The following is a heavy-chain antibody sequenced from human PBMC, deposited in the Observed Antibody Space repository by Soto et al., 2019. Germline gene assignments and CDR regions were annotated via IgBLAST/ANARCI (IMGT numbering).Heavy chain of an antibody. CDR2: IYYSGST. J-gene: IGHJ3*02. CDR3: ARRYGSSFDI. CDR1: GGSISSYY. V-gene: IGHV4-59*08. D-gene: IGHD3-10*01. Sequence: SETLSLTCTVAGGSISSYYWSWIRQPPGKGLEWIGYIYYSGSTNYNPSLKSRVTISVDTSKNQFSLKLSSVTAADTAVYYCARRYGSSFDIWGQGTMVTVSS.